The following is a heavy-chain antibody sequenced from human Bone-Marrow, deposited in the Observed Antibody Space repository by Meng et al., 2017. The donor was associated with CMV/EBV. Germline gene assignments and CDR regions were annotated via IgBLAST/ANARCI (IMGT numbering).Heavy chain of an antibody. J-gene: IGHJ6*01. CDR3: ARKLTKGYCSSTSCYTPLKYYYGMDV. Sequence: GESLKISCAASGFTFSSYAMHWVRQAPGKGLEWVAVISYDGSNKYYADSVKGRFTISRDNSKNTLYLQMNSLRAEDTAVYYCARKLTKGYCSSTSCYTPLKYYYGMDVWGQGTTVTVSS. CDR1: GFTFSSYA. V-gene: IGHV3-30-3*01. CDR2: ISYDGSNK. D-gene: IGHD2-2*02.